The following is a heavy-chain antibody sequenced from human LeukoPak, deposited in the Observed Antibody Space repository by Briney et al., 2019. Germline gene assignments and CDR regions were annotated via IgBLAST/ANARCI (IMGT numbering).Heavy chain of an antibody. CDR2: IYPSGST. V-gene: IGHV4-4*07. CDR3: ARGIVGATFYFDY. CDR1: GGSISSYY. Sequence: SETLSLTCTVSGGSISSYYWNWIRQPAGKGLEWIGRIYPSGSTIYNPSLRSRVTMSEDTSKNPFSLKLSSVTAADTAVYYCARGIVGATFYFDYWGQGTLVTVSS. J-gene: IGHJ4*02. D-gene: IGHD1-26*01.